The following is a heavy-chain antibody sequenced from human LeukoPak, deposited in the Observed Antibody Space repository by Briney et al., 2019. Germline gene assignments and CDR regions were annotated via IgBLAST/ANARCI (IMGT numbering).Heavy chain of an antibody. CDR1: GIPFTSYG. CDR2: IWYDRSHK. Sequence: GRSLRLSCVASGIPFTSYGMHWVRQASAKGLEWVALIWYDRSHKYYVDSVKRRFTISRDNSKKTRYLQMNILRAEDTSVYYCATDRVVGADLTRGFEHGGQRTLATVS. D-gene: IGHD1-26*01. J-gene: IGHJ4*02. CDR3: ATDRVVGADLTRGFEH. V-gene: IGHV3-33*01.